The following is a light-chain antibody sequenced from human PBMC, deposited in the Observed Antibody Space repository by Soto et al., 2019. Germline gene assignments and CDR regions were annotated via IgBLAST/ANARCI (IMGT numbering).Light chain of an antibody. V-gene: IGKV3-11*01. CDR2: DAS. J-gene: IGKJ4*02. CDR1: QSVSIY. CDR3: QQRQYWPPLT. Sequence: EIVLTQSPATLSLSPGEGATLSCRASQSVSIYVAWYQQKPGQAPRLLIYDASNRATGIPARFSGSGSGTDFTLTISSLEPEDFAVYYCQQRQYWPPLTFGGGTKVQ.